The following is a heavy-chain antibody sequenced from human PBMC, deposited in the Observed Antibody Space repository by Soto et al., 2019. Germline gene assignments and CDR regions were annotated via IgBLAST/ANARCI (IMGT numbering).Heavy chain of an antibody. J-gene: IGHJ4*02. V-gene: IGHV3-48*03. Sequence: PGGSLRLSCAASGFTSSSYEMNWVHQAPGKGLEWVSYISSSGSTIYYADSVKGRFTISRDNAKNSLYLQMNSLRAEDTAVYYCARDGLFPEPPLDYWGQGTLVTVSS. CDR1: GFTSSSYE. CDR3: ARDGLFPEPPLDY. D-gene: IGHD2-21*01. CDR2: ISSSGSTI.